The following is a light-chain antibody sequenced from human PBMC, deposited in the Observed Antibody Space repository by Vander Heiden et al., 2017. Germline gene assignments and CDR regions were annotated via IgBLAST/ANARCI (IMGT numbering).Light chain of an antibody. J-gene: IGKJ2*01. V-gene: IGKV3-15*01. Sequence: ETVVTQSPATLSVSPGERATLSCRASQSVSSNLAWYQQRPGQAPRLLIYGASTRATGIPVRFSGSGYGTEFTLTISSRQSEDFAVYYCQQNNNWPTHTFGQGTKLEIK. CDR1: QSVSSN. CDR3: QQNNNWPTHT. CDR2: GAS.